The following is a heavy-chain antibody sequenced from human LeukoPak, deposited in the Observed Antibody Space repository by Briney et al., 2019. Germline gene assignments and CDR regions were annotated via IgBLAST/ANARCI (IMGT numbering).Heavy chain of an antibody. CDR3: AREAPGYYGSSGYHHFDY. V-gene: IGHV1-69*04. Sequence: ASVKVSCKASGGTFSSYAISWVRQAPGQGLEWMGRIIPILGIANYAQKFQGRVTITADKSTSTAYMELSSLRSEDTAVYYCAREAPGYYGSSGYHHFDYWGQGTLVTVSS. D-gene: IGHD3-22*01. CDR2: IIPILGIA. CDR1: GGTFSSYA. J-gene: IGHJ4*02.